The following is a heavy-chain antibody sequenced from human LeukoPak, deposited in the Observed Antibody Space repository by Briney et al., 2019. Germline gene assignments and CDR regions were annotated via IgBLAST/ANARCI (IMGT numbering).Heavy chain of an antibody. Sequence: GGSLRLSCAASGFTFSNYAMSWVRQAPGMGLEWVSGISASGGSTYYADSVKGRFTISRDNSKSTLYLQMNTLRAEDTAVYYCAKRVAAVGPYFDYWGQGTLVTVSS. CDR3: AKRVAAVGPYFDY. CDR2: ISASGGST. D-gene: IGHD6-25*01. V-gene: IGHV3-23*01. CDR1: GFTFSNYA. J-gene: IGHJ4*02.